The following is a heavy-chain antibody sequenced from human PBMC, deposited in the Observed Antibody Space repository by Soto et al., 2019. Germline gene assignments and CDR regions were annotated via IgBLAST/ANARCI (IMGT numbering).Heavy chain of an antibody. V-gene: IGHV4-39*01. CDR3: ARTPRPSRERGSGSYYNHYYFDY. CDR1: GGSISSSSYY. J-gene: IGHJ4*02. D-gene: IGHD3-10*01. Sequence: PSETLSLTCTVSGGSISSSSYYWGWIRQPPGKGLEWIGSIYYSGSTYYNPSLKSRVTISVDTSKNQFSLKLSSVTAADTAVYYCARTPRPSRERGSGSYYNHYYFDYWGQGILVTFPQ. CDR2: IYYSGST.